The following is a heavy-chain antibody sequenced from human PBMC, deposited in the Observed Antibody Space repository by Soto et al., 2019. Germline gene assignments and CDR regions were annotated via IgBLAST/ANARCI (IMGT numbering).Heavy chain of an antibody. Sequence: ESGGGLVQPGGSLRLSCAASGFTFSSYWMSWVRQAPGKGLEWVANIKQDGSEKYYVDSVKGRFTISRDNAKNSLYLQMTSLRGEDTAVYYCPRDRVTIFGVVTNYGMDVWGQGTTVTVSS. CDR3: PRDRVTIFGVVTNYGMDV. CDR2: IKQDGSEK. J-gene: IGHJ6*02. D-gene: IGHD3-3*01. V-gene: IGHV3-7*03. CDR1: GFTFSSYW.